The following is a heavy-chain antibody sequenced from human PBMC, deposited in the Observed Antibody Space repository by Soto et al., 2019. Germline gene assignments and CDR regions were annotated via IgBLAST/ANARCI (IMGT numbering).Heavy chain of an antibody. D-gene: IGHD3-16*01. CDR1: GFTFSSYG. V-gene: IGHV3-33*01. Sequence: QVQLVESGGGVVQPGRSLRLSCAASGFTFSSYGMHWVRQAPGKGLEWVAVIWYDGSNKYYADSVKGRFTISRDNSKNTLYLQMNSLRAEDTAVYYCARGLWVMDVWGPGTTVTVSS. J-gene: IGHJ6*02. CDR2: IWYDGSNK. CDR3: ARGLWVMDV.